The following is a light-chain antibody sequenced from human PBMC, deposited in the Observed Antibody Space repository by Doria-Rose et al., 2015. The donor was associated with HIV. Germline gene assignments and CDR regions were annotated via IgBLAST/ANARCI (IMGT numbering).Light chain of an antibody. CDR3: QSYDSSLSAMV. J-gene: IGLJ1*01. CDR2: ANS. Sequence: VSGAPGQRVTISCTGSSSNIGVGYDVHWYQLLPGTAPKLLIYANSIRPSGVPDRFSASRSGTSASLAIAGLQAEDEADYYCQSYDSSLSAMVFGAGTKVTVL. CDR1: SSNIGVGYD. V-gene: IGLV1-40*01.